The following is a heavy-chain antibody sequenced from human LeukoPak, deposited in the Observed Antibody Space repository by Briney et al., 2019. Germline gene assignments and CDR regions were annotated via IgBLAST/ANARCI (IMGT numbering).Heavy chain of an antibody. V-gene: IGHV4-34*01. J-gene: IGHJ4*02. CDR2: INHSGST. CDR1: GGSFSGYY. CDR3: ARASYPIKVFFDY. D-gene: IGHD2-21*01. Sequence: SETLSLTCAVYGGSFSGYYWSWIRQPPRKGLEWIGEINHSGSTNYKPSLTSRVTISVDTSKNQFSLKLSSVTAADTAVYYCARASYPIKVFFDYWGQGTLVTVSS.